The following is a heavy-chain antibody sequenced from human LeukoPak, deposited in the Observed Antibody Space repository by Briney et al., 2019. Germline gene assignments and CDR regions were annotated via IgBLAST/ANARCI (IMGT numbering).Heavy chain of an antibody. CDR3: ARDNKAYSSGWDEGASWFDY. J-gene: IGHJ4*02. D-gene: IGHD6-19*01. V-gene: IGHV3-7*01. CDR2: IKQDGSEK. Sequence: GSLRLSCAASGFTFSSYWMSWVRQAPGKGLEWVANIKQDGSEKYYVDSVKGRFTISRDNAKNSLHLQMNSLRAEDTAVYYCARDNKAYSSGWDEGASWFDYWGRGTLVTVSS. CDR1: GFTFSSYW.